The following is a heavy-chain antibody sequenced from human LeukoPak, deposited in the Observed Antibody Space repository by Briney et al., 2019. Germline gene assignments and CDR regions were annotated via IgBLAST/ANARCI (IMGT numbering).Heavy chain of an antibody. Sequence: GGSLRLSCTASGLTFSTSGFNWIRQAPGKGLEWVASIGPTGSDRYHADSIKGRFTISRDNANNFLYLQMNSLRAEDTAVYYCATETSGRHYDYWGQGTLLTVSS. D-gene: IGHD6-19*01. V-gene: IGHV3-21*06. CDR2: IGPTGSDR. CDR3: ATETSGRHYDY. J-gene: IGHJ4*02. CDR1: GLTFSTSG.